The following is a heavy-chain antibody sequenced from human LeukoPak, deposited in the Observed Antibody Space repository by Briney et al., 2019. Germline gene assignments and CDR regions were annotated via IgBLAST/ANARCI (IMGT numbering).Heavy chain of an antibody. CDR2: IKPNSRAS. CDR3: AKSRDWHDVGYFDY. D-gene: IGHD1-1*01. Sequence: ASVKVSCKASEYNFTNYYIHWVRQAPGQGLEWMGWIKPNSRASIFAQKFQGRVTMTRDTSISTVYMELSRLKYDDTAVYYCAKSRDWHDVGYFDYWGQGTLITVSS. CDR1: EYNFTNYY. V-gene: IGHV1-2*02. J-gene: IGHJ4*01.